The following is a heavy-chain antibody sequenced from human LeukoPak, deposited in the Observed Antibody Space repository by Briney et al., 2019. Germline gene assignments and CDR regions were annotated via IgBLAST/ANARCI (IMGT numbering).Heavy chain of an antibody. J-gene: IGHJ3*02. CDR2: ISWNSGSI. D-gene: IGHD3-9*01. CDR1: GFTFDDYA. V-gene: IGHV3-9*01. Sequence: GRSLRLSCAASGFTFDDYAMHWVRQAPGKGLEWVSGISWNSGSIGYADSVKGRFTISRDNAKNSLYLQMTSLRAEDTALYYCAKTYYDILTGYRTDAFDIWGQGTMVTVSS. CDR3: AKTYYDILTGYRTDAFDI.